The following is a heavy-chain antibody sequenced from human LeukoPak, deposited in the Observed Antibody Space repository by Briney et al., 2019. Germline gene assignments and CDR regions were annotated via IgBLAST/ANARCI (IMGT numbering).Heavy chain of an antibody. D-gene: IGHD6-6*01. CDR3: ARVRAKQLAVALDY. V-gene: IGHV3-48*01. J-gene: IGHJ4*02. CDR1: GFTFSSYA. Sequence: GGSLRLSCAASGFTFSSYAMSWVGQAPGKGLEGVSYISSSSSTIYHADSVKGRFTISRDNAKNSLYLQMNSLRAEDTAVYYCARVRAKQLAVALDYWGQGTLVTVSS. CDR2: ISSSSSTI.